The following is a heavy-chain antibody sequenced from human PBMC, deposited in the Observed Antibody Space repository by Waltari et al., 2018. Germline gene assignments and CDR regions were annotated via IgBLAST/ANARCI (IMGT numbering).Heavy chain of an antibody. D-gene: IGHD3-3*01. CDR2: ISSSSSTI. Sequence: EVQLVESGGGLVQPGGSLRLSCAASGFTFSSYSMTWVRQAPGKGLEWVSYISSSSSTIYYADSVKGRFTISRDNAKNSLYLQMNSLRAEDTAVYYCALFTPPWSGYSNDAFDIWGQGTMVTVSS. CDR3: ALFTPPWSGYSNDAFDI. V-gene: IGHV3-48*04. CDR1: GFTFSSYS. J-gene: IGHJ3*02.